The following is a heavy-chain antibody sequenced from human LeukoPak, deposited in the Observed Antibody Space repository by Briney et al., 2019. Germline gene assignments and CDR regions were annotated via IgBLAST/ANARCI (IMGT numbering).Heavy chain of an antibody. Sequence: SETLSLTCTVSGYSISSGYYWSWIRQPPGKGLEWIGYIYYSGSTNYNPSLKSRVTISVDTSKNQFSLKLSSVTAADTAVYYCARVGYDFWSGYPLGAFDIWGQGTMVTVSS. J-gene: IGHJ3*02. D-gene: IGHD3-3*01. CDR1: GYSISSGYY. CDR3: ARVGYDFWSGYPLGAFDI. CDR2: IYYSGST. V-gene: IGHV4-61*01.